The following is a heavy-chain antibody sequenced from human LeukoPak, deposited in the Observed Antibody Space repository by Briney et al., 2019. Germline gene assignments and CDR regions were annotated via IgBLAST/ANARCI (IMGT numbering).Heavy chain of an antibody. Sequence: GGSLRLSCAASGFTFSSYGMHWVRQAPGKGLEWVAVIWYDGSNKYYADSVKGRFTISRDNSKNTLYLQMNSLRAEDTAVYYCARDPARIWFGGFYFDYWGQGALVTVSS. CDR1: GFTFSSYG. D-gene: IGHD3-10*01. CDR2: IWYDGSNK. J-gene: IGHJ4*02. CDR3: ARDPARIWFGGFYFDY. V-gene: IGHV3-33*01.